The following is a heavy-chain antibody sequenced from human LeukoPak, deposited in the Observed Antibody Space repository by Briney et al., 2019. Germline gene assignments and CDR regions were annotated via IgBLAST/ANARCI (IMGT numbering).Heavy chain of an antibody. Sequence: GGSLRLSCAASGFTFSSYWMHWVRQAPGKGLVWVSRIDSDGSSTIYADSVKGRFTVSRDDAKNTLNLQMNSLRAEDTALYYCARSGAPTPDYWGQGTLVIVSS. CDR1: GFTFSSYW. D-gene: IGHD2-15*01. CDR3: ARSGAPTPDY. J-gene: IGHJ4*02. V-gene: IGHV3-74*01. CDR2: IDSDGSST.